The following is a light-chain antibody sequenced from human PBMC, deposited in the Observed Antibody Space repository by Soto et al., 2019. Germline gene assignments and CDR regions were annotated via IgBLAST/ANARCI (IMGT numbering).Light chain of an antibody. J-gene: IGKJ2*01. CDR3: QQQGT. Sequence: EIVLTQSPGTLSLSPGDRATLSCRASRFLSSSYVVWYQQKPGPAPRLLIYAASRRAPCIPDRLSGSGSATEYTLTISGLEPEDCEEYYCQQQGTFGQGTTLEIK. V-gene: IGKV3-20*01. CDR2: AAS. CDR1: RFLSSSY.